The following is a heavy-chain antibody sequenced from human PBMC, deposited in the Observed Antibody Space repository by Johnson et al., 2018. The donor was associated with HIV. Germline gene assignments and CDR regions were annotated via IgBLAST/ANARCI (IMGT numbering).Heavy chain of an antibody. D-gene: IGHD7-27*01. CDR2: IGTAGDN. J-gene: IGHJ3*01. CDR3: ARENWGAFEL. CDR1: GFTFSSYA. Sequence: EVQLVESGGGLIQPGGSLRLSCAASGFTFSSYAMHWVRQAPGKGLEWVSSIGTAGDNYYSGYVKGRFTIARENAKNALYLQMNSLRAGDTAVYYCARENWGAFELWGQGTMVTVAS. V-gene: IGHV3-13*01.